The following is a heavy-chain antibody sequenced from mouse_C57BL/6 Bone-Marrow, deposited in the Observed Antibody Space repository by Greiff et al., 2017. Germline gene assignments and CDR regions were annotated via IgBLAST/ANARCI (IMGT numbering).Heavy chain of an antibody. CDR3: TYGPDY. CDR2: IDPENGDT. V-gene: IGHV14-4*01. J-gene: IGHJ2*01. Sequence: VQLKESGAELVRPGASVKLSCTASGFNIKDDYMHWVKQRPEQGLEWIGWIDPENGDTEYASKFQGKATITADTSSNTAYLQLSSLTSDDTAVYYCTYGPDYWGQGTTLTVSS. CDR1: GFNIKDDY. D-gene: IGHD1-1*01.